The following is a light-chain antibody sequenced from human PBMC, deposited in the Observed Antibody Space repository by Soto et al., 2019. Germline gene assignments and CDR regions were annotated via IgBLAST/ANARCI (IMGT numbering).Light chain of an antibody. CDR1: QSVSIR. CDR3: HQYNNLWT. J-gene: IGKJ1*01. Sequence: EIVMTQSPATLSVSPGERVTLSCRSSQSVSIRFAWYQQKPGQSPRLLIYGASTRATGIPARFSGSGSGTEFTLTISSLQSEDFGVYYCHQYNNLWTFGQGTKVDIK. V-gene: IGKV3-15*01. CDR2: GAS.